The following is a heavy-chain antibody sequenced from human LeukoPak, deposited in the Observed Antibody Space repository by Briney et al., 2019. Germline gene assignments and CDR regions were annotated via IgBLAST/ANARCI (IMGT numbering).Heavy chain of an antibody. CDR1: GGSISSYY. CDR2: IYYSGST. V-gene: IGHV4-59*01. Sequence: SPETLSLTCTVSGGSISSYYWSWIRQPPGKGLEWIGYIYYSGSTNYNPSLKSRVTISVDTSKNQFSLKLSSVTAADTAVYYCARGEYYESSGYLDYWGQGTLVTVSS. J-gene: IGHJ4*02. D-gene: IGHD3-22*01. CDR3: ARGEYYESSGYLDY.